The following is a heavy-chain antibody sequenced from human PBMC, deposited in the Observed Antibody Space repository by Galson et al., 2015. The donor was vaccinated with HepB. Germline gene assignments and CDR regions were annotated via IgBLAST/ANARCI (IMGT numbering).Heavy chain of an antibody. Sequence: SLRLSCAASGFTFSNARMSWVRQAPGKGLEWVGRIKSKTDGGTTDYAAPVKGRFTISRDDSKNTLYLQMNSLKTEDTAVYYCTTDWLYQRRYYWGQGTLVTVSS. J-gene: IGHJ4*02. CDR1: GFTFSNAR. CDR2: IKSKTDGGTT. CDR3: TTDWLYQRRYY. V-gene: IGHV3-15*01. D-gene: IGHD2-2*01.